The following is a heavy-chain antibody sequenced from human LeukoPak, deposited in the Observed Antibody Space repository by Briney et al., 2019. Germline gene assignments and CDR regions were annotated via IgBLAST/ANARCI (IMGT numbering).Heavy chain of an antibody. Sequence: PSETLSLTCTVSGGSISSSSYYWGWIRQPPGNGLEWIGIIHHTGSTYYNPSLKSRVTISVDTSKNQFSLRLSSVTAADTAVYYCARGFSGSYKGIFDIWGQGTMVTVSS. CDR1: GGSISSSSYY. J-gene: IGHJ3*02. CDR3: ARGFSGSYKGIFDI. CDR2: IHHTGST. D-gene: IGHD1-26*01. V-gene: IGHV4-39*01.